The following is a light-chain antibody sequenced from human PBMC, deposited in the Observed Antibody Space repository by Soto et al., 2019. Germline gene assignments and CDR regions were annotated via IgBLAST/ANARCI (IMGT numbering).Light chain of an antibody. Sequence: IQLTQSPSSLSASVGDRVTIACRASQDISSYLAWYQQKPGKTPKLLIHSASTLESGVPTRFRGSGSGTDFSLTISSLRPEDIATYYCQQYHSFSFTFGQGTKLEIK. CDR3: QQYHSFSFT. J-gene: IGKJ2*01. V-gene: IGKV1-9*01. CDR1: QDISSY. CDR2: SAS.